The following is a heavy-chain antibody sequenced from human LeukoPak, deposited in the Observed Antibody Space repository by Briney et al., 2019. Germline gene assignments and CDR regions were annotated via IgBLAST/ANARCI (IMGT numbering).Heavy chain of an antibody. CDR2: IRYDGSNK. Sequence: PGGSLRLSCAASGFTFNSSGMHWVRQAPGKGLEWVAFIRYDGSNKYYADPVKGRFTISRDNSKNTLYLQMKSLRAEDTAVYYCARTRGIVVVPAARFDYWGQGTLVTVSS. CDR1: GFTFNSSG. D-gene: IGHD2-2*01. V-gene: IGHV3-30*02. J-gene: IGHJ4*02. CDR3: ARTRGIVVVPAARFDY.